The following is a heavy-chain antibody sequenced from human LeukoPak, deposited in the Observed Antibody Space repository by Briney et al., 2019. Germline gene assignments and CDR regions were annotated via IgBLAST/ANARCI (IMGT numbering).Heavy chain of an antibody. J-gene: IGHJ4*02. CDR2: ISSSSSYI. CDR1: GFTFSSYS. D-gene: IGHD6-19*01. Sequence: PGGSLRLSCAASGFTFSSYSVNLVRQAPGKGLEWVSSISSSSSYIYYADSVKGRFTISRDNAKNSLYLQMNSLRAEDTAVYYRASSRSVAGMDYWGQGTLVTVSS. V-gene: IGHV3-21*01. CDR3: ASSRSVAGMDY.